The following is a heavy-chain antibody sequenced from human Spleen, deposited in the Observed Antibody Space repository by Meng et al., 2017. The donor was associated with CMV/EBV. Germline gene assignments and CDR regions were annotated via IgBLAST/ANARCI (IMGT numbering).Heavy chain of an antibody. CDR2: ISSSSSYI. J-gene: IGHJ6*02. D-gene: IGHD1-26*01. CDR3: ARDEGGIVGAPIITQTLYYYYGMDV. CDR1: GFTFGDYV. V-gene: IGHV3-21*01. Sequence: GGSLRLSCTASGFTFGDYVMSWVRQAPGKGLEWVSSISSSSSYIYYADSVKGRFTISRDNAKNSLYLQMNSLRAEDTAVYYCARDEGGIVGAPIITQTLYYYYGMDVWGQGTTVTVSS.